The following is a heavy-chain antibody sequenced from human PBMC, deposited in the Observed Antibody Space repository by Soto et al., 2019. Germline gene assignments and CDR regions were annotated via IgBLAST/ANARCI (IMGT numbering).Heavy chain of an antibody. V-gene: IGHV5-51*01. Sequence: XESLTISGKCSGYSFTSDLIGLVRQMPGKGLEWMGIIYPGDSDTRYSPSFQGQVTISADKSISTAYLQWSSLKASDTAMYYCARIHYYDSSGYPTGYYFDYWGQGTLVTVSS. J-gene: IGHJ4*02. CDR2: IYPGDSDT. D-gene: IGHD3-22*01. CDR1: GYSFTSDL. CDR3: ARIHYYDSSGYPTGYYFDY.